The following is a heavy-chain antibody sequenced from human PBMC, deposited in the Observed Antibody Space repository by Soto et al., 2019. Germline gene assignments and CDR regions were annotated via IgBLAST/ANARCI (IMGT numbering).Heavy chain of an antibody. J-gene: IGHJ6*02. CDR1: GFTFSSYA. Sequence: QVQLVESGGGVVQPGRSLRLSCAASGFTFSSYAMHWVRQAPGKGLEWVAVISYDGSNKYYADSVKGRFTISRDNSKNTLYLQMNSMRAEDTAVDYCARDSAVQVTTVTHYYYSVGMDVWGQGTTVTVSS. CDR2: ISYDGSNK. D-gene: IGHD4-4*01. V-gene: IGHV3-30-3*01. CDR3: ARDSAVQVTTVTHYYYSVGMDV.